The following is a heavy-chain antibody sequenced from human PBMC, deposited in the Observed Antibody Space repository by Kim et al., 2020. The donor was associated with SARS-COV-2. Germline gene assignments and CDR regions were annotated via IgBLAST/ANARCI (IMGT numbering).Heavy chain of an antibody. J-gene: IGHJ3*02. CDR3: ARVFTMVRGVIKNKNDAFDI. Sequence: ASVKVSCKASGYTFTGYYMHWVRQAPGQGLEWMGWINPNSGGTNYAQKFQGRVTMTRDTSISTAYMELSRLRSDDTAVYYCARVFTMVRGVIKNKNDAFDIWGQGTMVTVSS. V-gene: IGHV1-2*02. D-gene: IGHD3-10*01. CDR2: INPNSGGT. CDR1: GYTFTGYY.